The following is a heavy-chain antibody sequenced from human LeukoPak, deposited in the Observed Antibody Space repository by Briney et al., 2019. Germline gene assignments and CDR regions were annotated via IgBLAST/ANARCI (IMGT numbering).Heavy chain of an antibody. J-gene: IGHJ4*02. CDR3: ARLVEVATIGDYFDY. Sequence: SETLSLTCTVSGGSISSSSYYWGWIRQPPGKGLEWIGSIYYSGSTYYNPSLKSRVTISVDTSKNQFSLKLSSVTAADTAVYYSARLVEVATIGDYFDYWGQGTLVTVSS. CDR1: GGSISSSSYY. V-gene: IGHV4-39*01. CDR2: IYYSGST. D-gene: IGHD5-24*01.